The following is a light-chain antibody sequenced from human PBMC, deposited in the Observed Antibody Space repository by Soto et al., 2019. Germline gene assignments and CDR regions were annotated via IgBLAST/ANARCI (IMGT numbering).Light chain of an antibody. CDR1: SSNIGAGFD. J-gene: IGLJ1*01. CDR2: GNS. V-gene: IGLV1-40*01. Sequence: QSVLTQPPSVSGAPGQRVNISCTGTSSNIGAGFDVHWYQQFPGTAPKLLIFGNSDRPSGVPDRFSGSKSGTSASLAITGLQAEDEADYFCQSYDSSLSTYVFGTGTKVTVL. CDR3: QSYDSSLSTYV.